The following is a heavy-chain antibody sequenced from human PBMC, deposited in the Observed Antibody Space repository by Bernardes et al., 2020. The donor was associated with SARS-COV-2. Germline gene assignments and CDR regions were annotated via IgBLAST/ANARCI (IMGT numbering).Heavy chain of an antibody. CDR3: ARARGGEYFGDLLV. CDR2: IGTADDT. CDR1: GFTFSDYD. D-gene: IGHD3-10*01. J-gene: IGHJ4*02. Sequence: GGSLRLSCAASGFTFSDYDLHWVRQGTGRGLEWVSTIGTADDTYYLDSVKGRFTISRENAKSSFYLQMNSLRAGDTAVYYCARARGGEYFGDLLVWGQGTLVTVSA. V-gene: IGHV3-13*01.